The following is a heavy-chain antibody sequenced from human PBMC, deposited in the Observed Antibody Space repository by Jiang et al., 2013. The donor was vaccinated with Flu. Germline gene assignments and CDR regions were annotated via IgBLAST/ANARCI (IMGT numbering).Heavy chain of an antibody. D-gene: IGHD5-18*01. Sequence: LLKPSETLSLTCAVYGGSFSGYYWSWIRQPPGKGLEWIGEINHSGSTNYNPSLKSRVTISVDTSKNQFSLKLSSVTAADTAVYYCARGTLDTAMVNWFDPWGQGTLVTVSS. J-gene: IGHJ5*02. CDR1: GGSFSGYY. CDR2: INHSGST. CDR3: ARGTLDTAMVNWFDP. V-gene: IGHV4-34*01.